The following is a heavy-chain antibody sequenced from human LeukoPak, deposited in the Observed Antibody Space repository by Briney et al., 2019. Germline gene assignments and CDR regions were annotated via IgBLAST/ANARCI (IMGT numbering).Heavy chain of an antibody. V-gene: IGHV3-21*01. D-gene: IGHD3-10*01. CDR1: GFTFSGYS. CDR2: ISSGSGYI. CDR3: ARDGEGTSLSFFDY. Sequence: PGRSLRLSCAASGFTFSGYSLNWVRQAPGKGLEWVSSISSGSGYIYYADSVKGRFTISRDNAKTSLYLQMNSLRAEDTAVYYCARDGEGTSLSFFDYWGLGTLVTVSA. J-gene: IGHJ4*02.